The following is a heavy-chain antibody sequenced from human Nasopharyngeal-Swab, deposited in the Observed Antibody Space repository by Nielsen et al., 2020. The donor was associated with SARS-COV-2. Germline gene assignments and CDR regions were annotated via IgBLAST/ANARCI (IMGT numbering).Heavy chain of an antibody. CDR1: VYIFTDYY. CDR3: ARGDRISSSPRGWFGP. CDR2: INPNSGNT. D-gene: IGHD3-3*02. V-gene: IGHV1-2*02. Sequence: ASVKVSCKGSVYIFTDYYIHGVRQAPGQGLEWMGWINPNSGNTDYTQKFQGRVTMTRDTSISTVYMELSGLRSDDTAIYYCARGDRISSSPRGWFGPWGQGTLVTVSS. J-gene: IGHJ5*02.